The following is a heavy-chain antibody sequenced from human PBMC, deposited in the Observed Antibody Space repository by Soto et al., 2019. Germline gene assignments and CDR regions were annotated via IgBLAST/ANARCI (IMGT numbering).Heavy chain of an antibody. D-gene: IGHD6-13*01. V-gene: IGHV3-21*01. J-gene: IGHJ5*02. CDR3: ARDPLPNWAAAGFVYWLDP. CDR2: ISSSSSYI. CDR1: GFTFSSYS. Sequence: PGGSLRLSCAASGFTFSSYSMNWVRQAPGKGLEWVSSISSSSSYIYYADSVKGRFTISRDNAKNSLYLQMNSLRAEDTAVYYCARDPLPNWAAAGFVYWLDPWGQGTLVTVYS.